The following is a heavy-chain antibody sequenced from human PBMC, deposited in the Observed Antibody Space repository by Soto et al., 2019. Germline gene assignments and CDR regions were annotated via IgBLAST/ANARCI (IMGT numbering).Heavy chain of an antibody. CDR1: GFTFSSYG. CDR3: AKAALTTIDCDY. D-gene: IGHD3-22*01. CDR2: ISYDGSNK. Sequence: GGSLRLSCAASGFTFSSYGMHWVRQAPGKGLEWVAVISYDGSNKYYADSVKGRFTISRDNSKNTLYLQMNSLRAEDTAVYYCAKAALTTIDCDYWGQGTLVTVSS. J-gene: IGHJ4*02. V-gene: IGHV3-30*18.